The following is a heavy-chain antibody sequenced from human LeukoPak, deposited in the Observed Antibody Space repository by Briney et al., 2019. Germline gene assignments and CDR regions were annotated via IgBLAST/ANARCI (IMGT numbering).Heavy chain of an antibody. Sequence: SETLSLTCAVYGGSFSGYYWSWIRQPPGKGLEWIGEINHSGSTNYNPSLKSRVTTSVDTSKNQFSLKLSSVTAADTAVYYCANSPKRLYYGSGSYSYYYYGMDVWGKGTTVTVSS. CDR3: ANSPKRLYYGSGSYSYYYYGMDV. V-gene: IGHV4-34*01. CDR2: INHSGST. J-gene: IGHJ6*04. CDR1: GGSFSGYY. D-gene: IGHD3-10*01.